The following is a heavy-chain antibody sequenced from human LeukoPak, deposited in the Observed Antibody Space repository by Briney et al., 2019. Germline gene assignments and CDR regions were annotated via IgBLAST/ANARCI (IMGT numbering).Heavy chain of an antibody. CDR2: IHGDGSST. CDR3: ARDRSTSWWNDAFDI. Sequence: PGGSLRLSCAASGFTFSSYWMHWVRQAPGKGLVWVSRIHGDGSSTTYADSVKGRFTISRDNAKNTLYLQMNSLRAEDTAVYYCARDRSTSWWNDAFDIWGQGTMVAVSS. CDR1: GFTFSSYW. V-gene: IGHV3-74*01. D-gene: IGHD6-13*01. J-gene: IGHJ3*02.